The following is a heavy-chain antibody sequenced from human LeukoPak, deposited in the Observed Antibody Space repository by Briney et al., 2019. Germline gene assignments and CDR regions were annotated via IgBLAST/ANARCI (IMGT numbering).Heavy chain of an antibody. V-gene: IGHV4-39*01. CDR3: ARQMYYYDSSGYYDY. CDR1: GGSISSSTSY. CDR2: IYYSGST. Sequence: PSETLSLTCTVSGGSISSSTSYWGWIRRPPGKGLEWIGSIYYSGSTYYNPSLKSRVTISVDTPKNQFSLRLSSVTAADTAVYFCARQMYYYDSSGYYDYWGQGALVTVSS. J-gene: IGHJ4*02. D-gene: IGHD3-22*01.